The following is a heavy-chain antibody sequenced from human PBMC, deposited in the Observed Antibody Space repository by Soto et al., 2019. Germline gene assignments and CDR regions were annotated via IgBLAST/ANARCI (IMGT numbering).Heavy chain of an antibody. CDR3: AKSPPDFYFDS. Sequence: RYGWTPVHQAPGKGLEWVSAISGSGGSTFYADSVKGRFTISRDNSKNTLYLQMNNLRAEDTAVYSCAKSPPDFYFDSWGQGTLVTVSS. J-gene: IGHJ4*02. D-gene: IGHD2-21*01. CDR1: RYG. CDR2: ISGSGGST. V-gene: IGHV3-23*01.